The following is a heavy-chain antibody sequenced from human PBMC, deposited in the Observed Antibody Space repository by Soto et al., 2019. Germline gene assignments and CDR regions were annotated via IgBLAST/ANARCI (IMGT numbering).Heavy chain of an antibody. V-gene: IGHV1-3*01. CDR2: INAGNGNT. D-gene: IGHD2-2*02. J-gene: IGHJ6*02. CDR3: ARFRGCSSTSCYKSGMDV. CDR1: GYTFTSYA. Sequence: QVQLVQSGAEVKKPGASVKVSCKASGYTFTSYAMHWVRQAPGQRLEWIGWINAGNGNTKYSQKFQGRVTITRDTSASTAYMERSSLRSEDTAVYYCARFRGCSSTSCYKSGMDVWGQGTTVTVSS.